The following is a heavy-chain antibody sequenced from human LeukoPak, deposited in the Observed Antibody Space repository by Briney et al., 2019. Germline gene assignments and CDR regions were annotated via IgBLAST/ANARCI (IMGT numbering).Heavy chain of an antibody. Sequence: PGGSLGLSCATSGFTFSNYWMSWVRQAPGKGLEWVANIKQDGSEEYYVDSVKGRFTISRDNAKDSLSLQMNSLRVEDTAVYYCARNERVLEWVYWYFDLWGRGTLVTVSS. D-gene: IGHD3-3*01. V-gene: IGHV3-7*01. CDR1: GFTFSNYW. CDR3: ARNERVLEWVYWYFDL. CDR2: IKQDGSEE. J-gene: IGHJ2*01.